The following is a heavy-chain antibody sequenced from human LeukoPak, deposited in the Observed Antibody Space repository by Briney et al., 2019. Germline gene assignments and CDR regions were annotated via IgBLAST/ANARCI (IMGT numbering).Heavy chain of an antibody. V-gene: IGHV3-23*01. Sequence: GGSLKLSCVASGFSFSNYAMTWVRQAPGEGLEWVSTITDSGARTYYADSVKGRFTISRANSQNTLDPQMNSLRVEDTAIYYCAKGVGTGMAYHNGMDVWGQGNRVTVSS. D-gene: IGHD5-18*01. CDR1: GFSFSNYA. CDR3: AKGVGTGMAYHNGMDV. J-gene: IGHJ6*02. CDR2: ITDSGART.